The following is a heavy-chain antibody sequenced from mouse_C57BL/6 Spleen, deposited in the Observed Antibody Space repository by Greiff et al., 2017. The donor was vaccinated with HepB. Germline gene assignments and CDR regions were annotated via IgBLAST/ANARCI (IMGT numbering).Heavy chain of an antibody. V-gene: IGHV1-64*01. CDR1: GYTFTSYW. D-gene: IGHD3-2*02. Sequence: QVQLQQPGAELVKPGASVKLSCKASGYTFTSYWMHWVKQRPGQGLEWIGMIHPNSGSTNYNEKFKSKATLTVDKSSSTAYMQLSSLTSEDSAVYYCARLGQLRLNDFDYWGQGTTLTVSS. CDR2: IHPNSGST. CDR3: ARLGQLRLNDFDY. J-gene: IGHJ2*01.